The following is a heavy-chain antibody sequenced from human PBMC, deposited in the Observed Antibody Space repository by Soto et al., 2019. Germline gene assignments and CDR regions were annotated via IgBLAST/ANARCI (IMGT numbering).Heavy chain of an antibody. CDR2: IYHSGST. J-gene: IGHJ4*02. CDR3: ARVPTI. Sequence: SETLSLTCAVSGGSIISGGYSWSWIRQPPGKGLEWIGYIYHSGSTYYNPSLKSRVTISVDRSKNQFSLKLSSVTAADTAVYYCARVPTIWGQGTLVTVSS. V-gene: IGHV4-30-2*01. CDR1: GGSIISGGYS.